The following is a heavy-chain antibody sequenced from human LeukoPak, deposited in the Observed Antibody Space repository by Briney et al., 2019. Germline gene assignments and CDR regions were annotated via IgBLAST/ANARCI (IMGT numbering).Heavy chain of an antibody. CDR2: IYYSGST. CDR1: GGSISNYY. Sequence: TSETLSLTCTVSGGSISNYYWSWIRQPPGKGLEWIGYIYYSGSTNYNPSLKSRVTVSVDTSKNQFSLKLSSVTAADTAVYYCARVGGTNYYYYGMDVWGQGTTVTVSS. V-gene: IGHV4-59*01. J-gene: IGHJ6*02. D-gene: IGHD1-26*01. CDR3: ARVGGTNYYYYGMDV.